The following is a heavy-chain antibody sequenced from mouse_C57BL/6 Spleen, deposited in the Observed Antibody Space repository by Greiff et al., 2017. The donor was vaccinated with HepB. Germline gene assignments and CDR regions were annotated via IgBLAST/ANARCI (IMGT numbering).Heavy chain of an antibody. Sequence: VQLKESGPELVKPGASVKISCKASGYSFTGYYMNWVKQSPEKSLEWIGEINPSTGGTTYNQKFKAKATLTVDKSSSTAYMQLKSRTSEDSAVYYCARGGCVYGGQGTRVTVSA. J-gene: IGHJ3*01. CDR2: INPSTGGT. V-gene: IGHV1-42*01. CDR3: ARGGCVY. CDR1: GYSFTGYY.